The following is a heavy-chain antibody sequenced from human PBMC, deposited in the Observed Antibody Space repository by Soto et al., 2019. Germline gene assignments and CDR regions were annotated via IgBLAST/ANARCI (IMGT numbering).Heavy chain of an antibody. CDR1: GGTFSSYA. J-gene: IGHJ3*02. Sequence: QVQLVQSGAEVKKPGSSVKVSCKASGGTFSSYAISWVRQAPGQGLEWMGGIIPIFGTANYEQKFQGRVTITADESTSTAYMELSSLRSEDTAVYYCARDRHTMVRGVHLRGAFDIWGQGTMVTVSS. CDR2: IIPIFGTA. CDR3: ARDRHTMVRGVHLRGAFDI. V-gene: IGHV1-69*01. D-gene: IGHD3-10*01.